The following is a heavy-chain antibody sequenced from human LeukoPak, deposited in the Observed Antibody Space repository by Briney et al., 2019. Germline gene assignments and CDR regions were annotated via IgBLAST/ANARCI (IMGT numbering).Heavy chain of an antibody. CDR1: GFTFSSYR. Sequence: GGSLRLSCAASGFTFSSYRMNWVRQAPGKGLEWVSSISSSSSYIYYADSVKGRFTISRDNSKNTLYLQMNSLRAEDTAVYYCAKEAASGYFHYWGQGTLVTVSS. CDR2: ISSSSSYI. J-gene: IGHJ4*02. V-gene: IGHV3-21*04. CDR3: AKEAASGYFHY. D-gene: IGHD3-10*01.